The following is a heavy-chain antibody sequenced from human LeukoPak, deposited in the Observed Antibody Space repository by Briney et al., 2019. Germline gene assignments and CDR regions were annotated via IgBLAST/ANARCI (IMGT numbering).Heavy chain of an antibody. CDR2: IYYSGST. J-gene: IGHJ6*02. D-gene: IGHD2-2*01. Sequence: SETLSLTCTVSGGSISSSSYYWGWIRQPPGKGLEWIGSIYYSGSTYYNPSLKSRVTISVDTSKNQFSLKLSSVTAADTAVYYCARGGRCSSNSCNYYYYGMDVWGQGTTVTVSS. CDR3: ARGGRCSSNSCNYYYYGMDV. CDR1: GGSISSSSYY. V-gene: IGHV4-39*07.